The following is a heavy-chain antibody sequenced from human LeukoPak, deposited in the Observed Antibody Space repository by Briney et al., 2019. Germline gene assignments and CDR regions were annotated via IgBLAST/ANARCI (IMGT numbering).Heavy chain of an antibody. CDR2: INAGNGNT. J-gene: IGHJ4*02. D-gene: IGHD2-15*01. CDR3: ARSWSRGGSCYSGY. CDR1: GYTFTSYA. Sequence: ASVKVSCKASGYTFTSYAMHWVRQAPGQRLEWMGWINAGNGNTKYSQKFQGRVTITRDTSASTAYMELSSLRSEDTAVYYCARSWSRGGSCYSGYWGQGTLVTVSS. V-gene: IGHV1-3*01.